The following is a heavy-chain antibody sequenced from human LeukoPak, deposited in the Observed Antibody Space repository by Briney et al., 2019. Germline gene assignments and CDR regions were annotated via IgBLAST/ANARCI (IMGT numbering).Heavy chain of an antibody. D-gene: IGHD3-22*01. J-gene: IGHJ4*02. CDR3: ATPRYDGSGSPPYYFDY. V-gene: IGHV3-23*01. CDR2: ISGSGGST. CDR1: GFTFSSYA. Sequence: PGGSLRLSCAASGFTFSSYAMSWVRQTPGKGLEWVSAISGSGGSTYYADSVKGRFTISRDNSKNTLYLQMNSLRSEDTAVYYCATPRYDGSGSPPYYFDYWGQGTLVTVSS.